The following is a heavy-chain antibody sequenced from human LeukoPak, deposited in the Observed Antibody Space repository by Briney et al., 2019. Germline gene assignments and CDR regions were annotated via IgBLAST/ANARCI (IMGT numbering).Heavy chain of an antibody. CDR3: ARLGSYGSGRSNYYYYGMDV. J-gene: IGHJ6*02. CDR1: GYTFTGYY. Sequence: ASVKVSCKASGYTFTGYYMHWVRQAPGQGLEWMGWINPNSGGTNYAQKFQGWVTMTRDTSNSTAYMELSRLRSDDTAVYYCARLGSYGSGRSNYYYYGMDVWGQGTTVTVSS. D-gene: IGHD3-10*01. V-gene: IGHV1-2*04. CDR2: INPNSGGT.